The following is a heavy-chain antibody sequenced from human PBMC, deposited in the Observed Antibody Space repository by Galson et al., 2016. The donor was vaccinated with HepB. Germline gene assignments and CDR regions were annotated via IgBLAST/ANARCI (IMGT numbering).Heavy chain of an antibody. Sequence: SLRLSCAASGFTFSSYAMRWVRQAPGKGLEWVSSISGDGGTTYYSDSVKGRITISRDNSKNTVYLQMNSLRGEDTAVYYCATGTIGLLWGKGTTVTVSS. J-gene: IGHJ6*04. CDR3: ATGTIGLL. CDR1: GFTFSSYA. V-gene: IGHV3-23*01. D-gene: IGHD3-9*01. CDR2: ISGDGGTT.